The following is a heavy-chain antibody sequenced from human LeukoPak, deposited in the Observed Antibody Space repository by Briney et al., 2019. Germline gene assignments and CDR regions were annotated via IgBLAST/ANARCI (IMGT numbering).Heavy chain of an antibody. CDR2: IYTSGST. V-gene: IGHV4-61*02. CDR3: ARFPGYSYGPHFDY. J-gene: IGHJ4*02. CDR1: GGSISSGSYY. Sequence: PPQTLSLTCTVSGGSISSGSYYWSWIRQPAGKGLEWIGRIYTSGSTNYNPSLKSRVTISVDTSKNQFSLKLSSVTAADTAVYYCARFPGYSYGPHFDYWGQRTLVTVSS. D-gene: IGHD5-18*01.